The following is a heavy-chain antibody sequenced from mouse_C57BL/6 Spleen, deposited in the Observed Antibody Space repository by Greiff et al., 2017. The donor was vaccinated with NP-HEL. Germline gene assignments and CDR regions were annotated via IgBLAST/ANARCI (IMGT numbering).Heavy chain of an antibody. Sequence: EVQGVESGGGLVKPGGSLKLSCAASGFTFSSYAMSWVRQTPEKRLEWVATISDGGSYTYYPDNIKGRFTISRDNAKNNLYLQMSHLKSEDTAMYYCASAGDYYGRSYDAWFADWGQGTLVTVSA. D-gene: IGHD1-1*01. J-gene: IGHJ3*01. V-gene: IGHV5-4*01. CDR2: ISDGGSYT. CDR3: ASAGDYYGRSYDAWFAD. CDR1: GFTFSSYA.